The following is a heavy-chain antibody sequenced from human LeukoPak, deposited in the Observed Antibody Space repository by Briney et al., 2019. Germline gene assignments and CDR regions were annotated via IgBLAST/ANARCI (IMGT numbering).Heavy chain of an antibody. Sequence: GGSLRLSCAASGFTFDDYAMHWVRQAPGKGLEWVSGISWNSGSIGYADSVKGRFTISRDNAKNSLYLQMNSLRAEDTALYYCAKDVYGDSQGYYYYGMDVWGQGTTVTVSS. J-gene: IGHJ6*02. V-gene: IGHV3-9*01. CDR1: GFTFDDYA. CDR3: AKDVYGDSQGYYYYGMDV. D-gene: IGHD4-17*01. CDR2: ISWNSGSI.